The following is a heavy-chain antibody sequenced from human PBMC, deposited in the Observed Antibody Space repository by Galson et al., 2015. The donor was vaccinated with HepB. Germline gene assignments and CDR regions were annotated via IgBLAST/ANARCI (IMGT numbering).Heavy chain of an antibody. Sequence: SLRLSCAASGFTFSSYAMSWVRQAPGKGLEWVSAISGSGGSTYYADSVKGRFTISRDNSKNTLYLQMNSLRAEDTAVYYCAKDRVPFTMVRGVIIYWGQGTLVTVSS. CDR2: ISGSGGST. CDR3: AKDRVPFTMVRGVIIY. CDR1: GFTFSSYA. D-gene: IGHD3-10*01. J-gene: IGHJ4*02. V-gene: IGHV3-23*01.